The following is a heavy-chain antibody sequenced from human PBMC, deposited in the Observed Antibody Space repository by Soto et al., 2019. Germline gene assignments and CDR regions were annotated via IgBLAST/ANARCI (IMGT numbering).Heavy chain of an antibody. D-gene: IGHD2-21*01. CDR1: GGSTSSSSYY. J-gene: IGHJ4*02. Sequence: QLQLQESGPGLVKPSETLSLTCTVSGGSTSSSSYYWVWIRQPPGKGLEWIGSINYSGGTYYNPSLKRRVPISADTSKYRLSLRLSSVTAADTAVYYCARQLFLTYYFDYWGQGTLVTVSS. V-gene: IGHV4-39*01. CDR3: ARQLFLTYYFDY. CDR2: INYSGGT.